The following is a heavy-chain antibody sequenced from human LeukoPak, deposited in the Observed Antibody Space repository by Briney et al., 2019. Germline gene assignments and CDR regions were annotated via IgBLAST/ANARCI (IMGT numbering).Heavy chain of an antibody. Sequence: ASVKVSCKASGYDFASYGINWVRQAPGQGLEWMGWISTYNGQTKYTQSLRGRVAMTTDTATSTVYLDLGSLRPDDTAVYYCARERRPGHSPDFSDFDYWGQGTLVTVSS. D-gene: IGHD1-14*01. CDR1: GYDFASYG. V-gene: IGHV1-18*01. J-gene: IGHJ4*02. CDR2: ISTYNGQT. CDR3: ARERRPGHSPDFSDFDY.